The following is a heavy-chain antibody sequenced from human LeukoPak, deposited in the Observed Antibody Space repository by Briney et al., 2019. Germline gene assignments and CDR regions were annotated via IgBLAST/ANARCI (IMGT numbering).Heavy chain of an antibody. CDR2: IIGSSGST. V-gene: IGHV3-23*01. CDR1: GFSFSNYA. D-gene: IGHD5-12*01. CDR3: AKGAYDYVEIAYFDY. Sequence: AGGSLRLSCVASGFSFSNYAMNWVRQAPGKGLEWVSLIIGSSGSTFYADSVKGRFTISRDKSKNTLYLQMNSLRAEDTAVYYCAKGAYDYVEIAYFDYWAREVWSPSPQ. J-gene: IGHJ4*02.